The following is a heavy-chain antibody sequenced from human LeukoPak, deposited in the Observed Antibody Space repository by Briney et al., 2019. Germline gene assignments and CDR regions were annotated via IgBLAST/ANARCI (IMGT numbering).Heavy chain of an antibody. D-gene: IGHD2/OR15-2a*01. V-gene: IGHV3-74*01. J-gene: IGHJ6*02. CDR3: ASYLTSIPSGMDV. CDR1: GFTFSRYW. Sequence: GGSLRLSCAASGFTFSRYWMHWLRHAPGKGLVWVSRISTDGSSTSYADSVKGRFTISRDNGKNTLYLQMNSLRAEDTAVYYCASYLTSIPSGMDVWGQGTTVTVSS. CDR2: ISTDGSST.